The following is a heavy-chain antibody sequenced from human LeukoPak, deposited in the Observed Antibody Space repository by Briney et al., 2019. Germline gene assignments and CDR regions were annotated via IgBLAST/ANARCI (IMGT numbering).Heavy chain of an antibody. CDR3: ARVGSFWSGYGPEDKDFDY. CDR2: IYHSGST. J-gene: IGHJ4*02. D-gene: IGHD3-3*01. CDR1: GGSISSGGYY. Sequence: PSETLSLTCTVSGGSISSGGYYWSWIRQPPGKGLEWIGYIYHSGSTYYNPSLKSRVTISVDRSKNQFSLKLSSVTAADTAVYYCARVGSFWSGYGPEDKDFDYWGQGTLVTVSS. V-gene: IGHV4-30-2*01.